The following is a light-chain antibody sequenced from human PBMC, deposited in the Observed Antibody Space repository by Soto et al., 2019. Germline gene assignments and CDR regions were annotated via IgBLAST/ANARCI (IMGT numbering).Light chain of an antibody. CDR1: QSVLHSSHNENY. CDR2: WAS. CDR3: QQYYSTPYT. V-gene: IGKV4-1*01. J-gene: IGKJ2*01. Sequence: DIVMTQSPDSLAVSLGERATINCKSSQSVLHSSHNENYLVWYQQKPGQPPKLLIYWASTRESGVPDRFSGSGSGTDFTLTISSLQAEDVAFYYCQQYYSTPYTFGEGTKLE.